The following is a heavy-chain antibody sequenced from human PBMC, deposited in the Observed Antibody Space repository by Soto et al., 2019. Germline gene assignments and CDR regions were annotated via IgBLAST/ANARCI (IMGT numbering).Heavy chain of an antibody. CDR2: VSSGGST. V-gene: IGHV3-23*01. CDR3: AKRRGAGGHFDY. CDR1: GFTFTSYA. J-gene: IGHJ4*02. Sequence: PGGSLRLSCAASGFTFTSYAMGWVRQAPGKGLEWVSVVSSGGSTYYADSVTGRFTVSRDNPKNTLSLQMNSLRAEDTAVYYCAKRRGAGGHFDYWGQGALVTVSS. D-gene: IGHD2-15*01.